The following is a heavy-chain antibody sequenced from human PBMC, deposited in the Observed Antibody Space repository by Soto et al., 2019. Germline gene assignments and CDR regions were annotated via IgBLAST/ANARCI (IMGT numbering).Heavy chain of an antibody. J-gene: IGHJ5*02. CDR2: INYSGST. V-gene: IGHV4-34*01. CDR1: GGSFSTYC. Sequence: PSETLSLTCAVYGGSFSTYCWSWIRQPPGKGLEWIGEINYSGSTNYSPSLKSRVTISLDTSKNQFSLNLRSVTAADTAVYYCARGRPRNKSWFDPWGQGTQVTVSS. CDR3: ARGRPRNKSWFDP.